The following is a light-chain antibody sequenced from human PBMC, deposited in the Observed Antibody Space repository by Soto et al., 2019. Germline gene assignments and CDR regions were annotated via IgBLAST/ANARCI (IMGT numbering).Light chain of an antibody. V-gene: IGKV3-11*01. J-gene: IGKJ4*01. Sequence: PGDSATISFTASPHVSTYIAWYQQKPGQAPSLLIYDASTRATGVPARFSGSGSGKDFTLTISRLEPGDFAVYYCQQLGDLIFTFGGGTKVEI. CDR1: PHVSTY. CDR3: QQLGDLIFT. CDR2: DAS.